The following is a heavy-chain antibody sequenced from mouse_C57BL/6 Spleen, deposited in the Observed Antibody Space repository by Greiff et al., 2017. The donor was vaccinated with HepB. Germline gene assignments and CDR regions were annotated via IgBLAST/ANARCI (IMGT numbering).Heavy chain of an antibody. CDR3: ARGAGTDDY. V-gene: IGHV1-82*01. Sequence: VQLQQSGPELVKPGASVKISCKASGYAFSSSWMNWVKQRPGKGLEWIGRIYPGDGDTNYNGKFKGKATLTADKSSSTAYMQLSSLTSEDSAVYFCARGAGTDDYWGQGTTLTVSS. CDR1: GYAFSSSW. J-gene: IGHJ2*01. CDR2: IYPGDGDT. D-gene: IGHD4-1*01.